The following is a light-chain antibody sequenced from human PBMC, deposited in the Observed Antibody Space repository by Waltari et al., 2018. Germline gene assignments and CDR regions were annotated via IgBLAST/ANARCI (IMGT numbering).Light chain of an antibody. CDR1: SSDVGTYNY. CDR3: SSYISSSTLEL. V-gene: IGLV2-14*03. Sequence: QSALTQPASVSGSPGQSITISRTGTSSDVGTYNYVSWYQQTPGKAPQLMIFHVSIRPSGGSNGFSGSKSGNTASLTISGLQAEDEADYYCSSYISSSTLELFGGGTSLTVL. CDR2: HVS. J-gene: IGLJ2*01.